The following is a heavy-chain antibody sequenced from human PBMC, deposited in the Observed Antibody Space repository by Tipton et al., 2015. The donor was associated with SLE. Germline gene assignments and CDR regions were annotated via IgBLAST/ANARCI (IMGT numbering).Heavy chain of an antibody. CDR3: AKDFTGPLDS. CDR1: GFTVSSYW. J-gene: IGHJ4*02. Sequence: SLRLSCAASGFTVSSYWMHWVRQDPRKGVVWVSHINENGNTITYAGSVKGRFTISRDNAKNMLYLQMNSLSADDSGLYYCAKDFTGPLDSWGQGTLVTVSS. V-gene: IGHV3-74*01. CDR2: INENGNTI.